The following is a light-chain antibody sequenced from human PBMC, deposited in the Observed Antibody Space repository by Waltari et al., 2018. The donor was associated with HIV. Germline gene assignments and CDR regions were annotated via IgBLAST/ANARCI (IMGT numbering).Light chain of an antibody. CDR3: GTWDSSLSAYV. J-gene: IGLJ1*01. CDR2: ENN. CDR1: SSHIGNNY. Sequence: QSVLTQPPSVSAHSGQKATISCSGGSSHIGNNYVSWYQQLPGTAPKLLIYENNKRPSGIPDRFSGSKSGTSATLGITGLQTGDEADYCCGTWDSSLSAYVFGSGTKVTVL. V-gene: IGLV1-51*02.